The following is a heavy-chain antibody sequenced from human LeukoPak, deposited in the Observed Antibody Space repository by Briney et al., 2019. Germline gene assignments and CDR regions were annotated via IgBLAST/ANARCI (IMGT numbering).Heavy chain of an antibody. CDR2: IIPILGIA. J-gene: IGHJ4*02. CDR3: ARDGVVVPAAISYYFDY. Sequence: ASVKVSCKASGYTFTSYDINWVRQATGQGLEWMGRIIPILGIANYAQKFQGRVTITADKSTSTAYMELSSLRSEDTAVYYCARDGVVVPAAISYYFDYWGQGTLVTVSS. D-gene: IGHD2-2*01. CDR1: GYTFTSYD. V-gene: IGHV1-69*04.